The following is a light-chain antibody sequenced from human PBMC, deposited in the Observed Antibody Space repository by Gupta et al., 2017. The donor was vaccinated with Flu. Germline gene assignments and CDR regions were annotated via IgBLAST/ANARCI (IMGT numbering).Light chain of an antibody. Sequence: PGTLSLAPGERATLSCRARQSVRRDYVVWEQQKPDQSPRLIIYGASGRASGTTDWFSGGGGERDFIHTSSIREYEVSEVYYGQHDSGSRTFGQGTKVEIK. J-gene: IGKJ1*01. V-gene: IGKV3-20*01. CDR1: QSVRRDY. CDR3: QHDSGSRT. CDR2: GAS.